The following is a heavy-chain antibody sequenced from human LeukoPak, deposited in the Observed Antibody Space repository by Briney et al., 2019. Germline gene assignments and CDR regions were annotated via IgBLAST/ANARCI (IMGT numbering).Heavy chain of an antibody. CDR3: AGRGSGSYFDY. J-gene: IGHJ4*02. CDR1: GFTFSTYG. CDR2: ISGSGGST. Sequence: GGTLRLSCAASGFTFSTYGMSWVRQAPGKGLEWVSVISGSGGSTYYADSVKGRFTISRDNSQNTLYLQMNSLRAEDTAVYYCAGRGSGSYFDYWGQGTLVTVSS. D-gene: IGHD3-10*01. V-gene: IGHV3-23*01.